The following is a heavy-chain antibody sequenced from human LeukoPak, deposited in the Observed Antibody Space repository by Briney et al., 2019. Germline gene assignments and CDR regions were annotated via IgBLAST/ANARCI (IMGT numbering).Heavy chain of an antibody. J-gene: IGHJ5*02. CDR1: GFIFSTYV. V-gene: IGHV3-23*01. D-gene: IGHD6-19*01. CDR2: IGDSGRVT. CDR3: AKSPSSGWHYNWFDP. Sequence: GGSLRLSCAASGFIFSTYVMSWVRQAPGKGLEWVSSIGDSGRVTYYADSVKGRFTISRDNSKNTLYLQMISLRAEDTAVYYCAKSPSSGWHYNWFDPWGQGTLVTVSS.